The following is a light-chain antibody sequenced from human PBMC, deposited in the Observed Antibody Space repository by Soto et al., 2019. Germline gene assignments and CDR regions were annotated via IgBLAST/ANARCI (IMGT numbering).Light chain of an antibody. V-gene: IGLV2-8*01. J-gene: IGLJ1*01. CDR2: EVS. CDR1: RSDVGGYNY. CDR3: SSYAGSNNLGV. Sequence: QSALAQPPSASGSPGQSVTISCTGTRSDVGGYNYVSWYQQHPGKAPKLMIYEVSKRPSGVPDRFSASKSGNTASLTVSGLQAEDEADYYCSSYAGSNNLGVFGTGTKVNVL.